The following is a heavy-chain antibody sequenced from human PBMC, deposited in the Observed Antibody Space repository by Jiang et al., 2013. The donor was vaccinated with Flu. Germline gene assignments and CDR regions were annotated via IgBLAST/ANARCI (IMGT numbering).Heavy chain of an antibody. V-gene: IGHV4-59*11. CDR1: GGSISSHY. Sequence: GLVKPSETLSLTCTVSGGSISSHYWSWIRQPPGKGLEWIGYIYYSGSTNYNPSLKGRVTISVDTSKNQFSLKLSSVTAADTAVYYCARAERKGYCSSTSCSHFDYWGQGTLVTVSS. CDR3: ARAERKGYCSSTSCSHFDY. J-gene: IGHJ4*02. CDR2: IYYSGST. D-gene: IGHD2-2*01.